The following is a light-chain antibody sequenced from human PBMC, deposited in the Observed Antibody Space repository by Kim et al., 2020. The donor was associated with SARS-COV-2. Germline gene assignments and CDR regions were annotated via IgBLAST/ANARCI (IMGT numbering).Light chain of an antibody. CDR3: QQYDRFPIT. CDR1: QHVSSW. J-gene: IGKJ5*01. V-gene: IGKV1D-16*01. CDR2: AAS. Sequence: ASVGDTVTISCRAGQHVSSWVAWFQQKQGEAPKSLIYAASSLQRGVPSRFSGSGFGTDFTLTISSLQPDDFASYFCQQYDRFPITFGQGTRLEIK.